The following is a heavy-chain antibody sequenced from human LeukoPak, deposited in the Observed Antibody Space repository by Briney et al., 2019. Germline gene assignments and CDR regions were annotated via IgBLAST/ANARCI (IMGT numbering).Heavy chain of an antibody. CDR1: GGSISSYY. CDR3: ARGGGLVPGTWFDP. V-gene: IGHV4-59*08. CDR2: IYYSGST. J-gene: IGHJ5*02. Sequence: PSETLSLTCTVSGGSISSYYWSWIRQPPGKGLEWIGYIYYSGSTNYNPSLKSRVTISVDTSKNQFSLKLSSVTAADTAVYYCARGGGLVPGTWFDPWGQGTLVTVSS. D-gene: IGHD6-19*01.